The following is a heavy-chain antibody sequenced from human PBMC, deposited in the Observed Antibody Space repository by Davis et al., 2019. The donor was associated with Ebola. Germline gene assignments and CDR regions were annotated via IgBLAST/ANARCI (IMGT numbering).Heavy chain of an antibody. CDR2: ISYSGST. D-gene: IGHD6-6*01. V-gene: IGHV4-34*01. CDR1: GGSFSNYY. Sequence: SETLSLTCAVYGGSFSNYYWTWIRQPPGKGLEWIGHISYSGSTYYKSSLKSRVTISIDTSKNQFSLALTSVTAADTAVYYCACRYSSSPLYWGQGTLVTVSS. J-gene: IGHJ4*02. CDR3: ACRYSSSPLY.